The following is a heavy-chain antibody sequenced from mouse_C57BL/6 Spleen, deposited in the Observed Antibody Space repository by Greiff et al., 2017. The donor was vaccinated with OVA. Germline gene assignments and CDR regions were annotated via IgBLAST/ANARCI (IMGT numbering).Heavy chain of an antibody. D-gene: IGHD1-1*01. CDR3: ARLYYYGSSPWFAY. J-gene: IGHJ3*01. CDR1: GYSFTDYN. V-gene: IGHV1-39*01. CDR2: INPNYGTT. Sequence: VQLKQSGPELVKPGASVKISCKASGYSFTDYNMNWVKQSNGKSLEWIGVINPNYGTTSYNQKFKGKATLTVDQSSSTAYMQLNSLTSEDSAVYYCARLYYYGSSPWFAYWGQGTLVTVSA.